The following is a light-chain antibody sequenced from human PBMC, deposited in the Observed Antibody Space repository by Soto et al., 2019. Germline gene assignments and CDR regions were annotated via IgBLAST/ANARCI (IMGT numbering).Light chain of an antibody. Sequence: QSVLIQPASVSGSPGQSITISCTGTSSDVGSYNFVSWYQQHPGKAPKLMIYDVYRRPSGISNRFSGSKSGNTASLTISGLQAEDEADYYCSSYAGGGTFVLFGGGTKVTVL. J-gene: IGLJ2*01. V-gene: IGLV2-23*02. CDR3: SSYAGGGTFVL. CDR1: SSDVGSYNF. CDR2: DVY.